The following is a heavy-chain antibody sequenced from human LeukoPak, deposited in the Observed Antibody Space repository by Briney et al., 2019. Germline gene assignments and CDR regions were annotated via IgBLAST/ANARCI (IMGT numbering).Heavy chain of an antibody. CDR1: GYTFTSYG. Sequence: ASVKVSCKASGYTFTSYGISWVRQAPGQGLEWMGWISAYNGNTNYAQKLQGRVTMTTDTSTSTAYMELRSLRSGDTAVYYCAKGFGSGSYYKPQYFDYWGQGTLVTVSS. D-gene: IGHD3-10*01. J-gene: IGHJ4*02. CDR2: ISAYNGNT. CDR3: AKGFGSGSYYKPQYFDY. V-gene: IGHV1-18*01.